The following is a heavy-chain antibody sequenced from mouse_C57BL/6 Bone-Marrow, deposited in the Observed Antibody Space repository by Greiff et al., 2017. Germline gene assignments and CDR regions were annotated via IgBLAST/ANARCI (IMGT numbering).Heavy chain of an antibody. D-gene: IGHD2-3*01. V-gene: IGHV1-7*01. CDR3: ARSNDYWYFDV. J-gene: IGHJ1*03. Sequence: QVQLKQSGPELAKPGASVKLSCKASGYTFTSYWMHWVKQRPGQGLEWIGYINPSSGYTKYNQKFKDKATLTADKSSSTAYMQLSSLTYEDSAVYYCARSNDYWYFDVWGTGTTVTVSS. CDR2: INPSSGYT. CDR1: GYTFTSYW.